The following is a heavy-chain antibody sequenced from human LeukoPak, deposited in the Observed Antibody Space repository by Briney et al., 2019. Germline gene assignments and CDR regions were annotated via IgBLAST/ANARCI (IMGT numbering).Heavy chain of an antibody. CDR1: GYTFTSYD. D-gene: IGHD6-6*01. CDR2: MNPNSGNT. CDR3: ARVVEYSSSSLDY. J-gene: IGHJ4*02. Sequence: ASVKVSCKASGYTFTSYDINWVRQATGQGLEWMGWMNPNSGNTGYAQKFQGRVTMTRNTSISTAYMELSCLRSEDTAVYYCARVVEYSSSSLDYWGQGTLVTVSS. V-gene: IGHV1-8*01.